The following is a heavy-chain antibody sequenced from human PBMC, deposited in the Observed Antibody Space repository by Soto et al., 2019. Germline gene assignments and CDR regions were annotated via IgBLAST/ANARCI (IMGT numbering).Heavy chain of an antibody. V-gene: IGHV4-30-4*01. J-gene: IGHJ5*02. Sequence: ASETLSLTCTVSGASISSGDFYWSWIRQPPGKGLEWIGYIFYSGTTSYNPSLKSRLTISVDTSKNRFSLKLRSVTAADTAVYYCARDLFIGGWFDPWGQGTLVTVSS. D-gene: IGHD3-16*01. CDR3: ARDLFIGGWFDP. CDR1: GASISSGDFY. CDR2: IFYSGTT.